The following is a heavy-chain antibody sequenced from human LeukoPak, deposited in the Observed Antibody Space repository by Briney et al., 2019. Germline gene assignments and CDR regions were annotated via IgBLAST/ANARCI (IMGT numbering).Heavy chain of an antibody. CDR2: ISSSSSYI. CDR3: ASTPSPHYDYGDYG. Sequence: GGSLRLSCAASGFTFSSYNMNWVRQAPGKGLEWVSSISSSSSYIYYADSVKGRFTISRDNAKKSLYLQMNSLRAEDTAVYYCASTPSPHYDYGDYGWGQGTLVTVSS. V-gene: IGHV3-21*01. J-gene: IGHJ4*02. CDR1: GFTFSSYN. D-gene: IGHD4-17*01.